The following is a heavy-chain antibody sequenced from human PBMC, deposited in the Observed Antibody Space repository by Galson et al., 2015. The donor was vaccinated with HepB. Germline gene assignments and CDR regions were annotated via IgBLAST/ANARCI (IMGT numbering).Heavy chain of an antibody. V-gene: IGHV3-33*07. CDR2: IWYDGSHK. D-gene: IGHD5-18*01. Sequence: SLRLSCAASGFTFSSYGMYWVRQAPGKGLEWVAVIWYDGSHKYHADSVKGRFTISRDNSKKTLYLQMNSLRAEDTAVYYCARDDSVYYVDVWGKGTTVTVS. CDR3: ARDDSVYYVDV. CDR1: GFTFSSYG. J-gene: IGHJ6*03.